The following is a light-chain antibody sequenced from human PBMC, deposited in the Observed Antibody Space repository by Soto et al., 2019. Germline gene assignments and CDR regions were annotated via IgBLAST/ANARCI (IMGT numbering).Light chain of an antibody. V-gene: IGLV7-46*01. J-gene: IGLJ2*01. CDR2: DTS. CDR1: TGDVTSGHY. CDR3: LLAYSSSRPV. Sequence: QAVVTQEPSLTVSPVGTVTLTCGSSTGDVTSGHYPYWCQQKPGQAPRTLIYDTSNKPSRTPARFSGSHLGCKAALTLSGAQPEDEAIYYCLLAYSSSRPVFGGGTKLTVL.